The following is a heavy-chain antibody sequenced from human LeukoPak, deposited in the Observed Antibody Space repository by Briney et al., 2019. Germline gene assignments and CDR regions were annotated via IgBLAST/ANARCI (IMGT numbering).Heavy chain of an antibody. CDR3: VRDTGSGWDFDY. CDR1: GFTFNAYA. Sequence: QPGRSLRLSCAASGFTFNAYAIHWVRQAPGKGLEWVSLVKGDGVTTDYANSVKGRFTVSRDNSKNSLYLQMSNLRTEDTALYYCVRDTGSGWDFDYWGQGTLVTVSS. J-gene: IGHJ4*02. D-gene: IGHD6-19*01. V-gene: IGHV3-43*02. CDR2: VKGDGVTT.